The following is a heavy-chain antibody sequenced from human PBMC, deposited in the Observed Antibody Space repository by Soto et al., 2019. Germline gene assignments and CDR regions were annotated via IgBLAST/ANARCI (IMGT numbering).Heavy chain of an antibody. CDR3: AKSHRFCTGGSCGAFDT. Sequence: EVQLLESGGGLVQPGGSLRLSCAASAFSFSSYGMSWVRQAPGKGLEWVSHITGSGDSTDYADSVKGRFTISRDNSKNTLFLQMNRLRVEYTAIYFWAKSHRFCTGGSCGAFDTWGHGTMVTAS. J-gene: IGHJ3*02. D-gene: IGHD2-8*02. CDR2: ITGSGDST. V-gene: IGHV3-23*01. CDR1: AFSFSSYG.